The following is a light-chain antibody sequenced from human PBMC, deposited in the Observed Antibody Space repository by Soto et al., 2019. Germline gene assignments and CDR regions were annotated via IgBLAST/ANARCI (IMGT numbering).Light chain of an antibody. V-gene: IGKV3-15*01. CDR2: AAA. CDR1: QSLNRD. CDR3: QQYNNWPGT. Sequence: PQSPGTPALSTGGRAALSCRASQSLNRDLAWYQQKPGQSPRLLIFAAAIRATGIPARFSGSGSGTEFTLTISSLQSEDCALYYCQQYNNWPGTFGQGTKVDIK. J-gene: IGKJ1*01.